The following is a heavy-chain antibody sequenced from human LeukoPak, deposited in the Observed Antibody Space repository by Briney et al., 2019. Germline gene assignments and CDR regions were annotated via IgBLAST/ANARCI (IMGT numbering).Heavy chain of an antibody. CDR3: ARDGSTGEMALDY. CDR1: CYSFTSYG. J-gene: IGHJ4*02. CDR2: ISANNGNT. Sequence: ASVKVSCKASCYSFTSYGIIWVRHAPGQGLEWMGWISANNGNTNYAQKLQGRVTMTTDTSTSTAYMELRSLRSDDTAVYYCARDGSTGEMALDYWGQGTLVTVSS. D-gene: IGHD5-24*01. V-gene: IGHV1-18*01.